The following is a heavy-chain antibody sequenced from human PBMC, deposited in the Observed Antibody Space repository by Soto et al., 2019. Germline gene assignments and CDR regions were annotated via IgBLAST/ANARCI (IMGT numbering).Heavy chain of an antibody. CDR2: IIPLHDMT. J-gene: IGHJ5*01. D-gene: IGHD4-17*01. V-gene: IGHV1-69*04. CDR1: GGTFNSYA. CDR3: VRDTGVYGDPWGWFDS. Sequence: QVQLVQSGAEVKKPGSSVKVSCKASGGTFNSYAISWVRQAPGKGLEWIGGIIPLHDMTKYAQRLEGRVTITADGSTSTAYMELSSLISEDTALYFCVRDTGVYGDPWGWFDSWGQGTLVTVSS.